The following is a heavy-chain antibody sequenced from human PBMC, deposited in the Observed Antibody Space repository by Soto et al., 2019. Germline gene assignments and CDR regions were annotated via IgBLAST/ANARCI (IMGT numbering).Heavy chain of an antibody. J-gene: IGHJ6*02. CDR1: GGSISSNSYY. CDR3: ARLDSSGLYYYYGMDV. CDR2: IYYSGST. Sequence: SETLSLTCTVSGGSISSNSYYWGWIRQPPGQGLEWIGSIYYSGSTYYNPSLESRVTISVDTSKNQFSLKLSSVTAADTAVYYCARLDSSGLYYYYGMDVWGQGTTVTVSS. D-gene: IGHD3-22*01. V-gene: IGHV4-39*01.